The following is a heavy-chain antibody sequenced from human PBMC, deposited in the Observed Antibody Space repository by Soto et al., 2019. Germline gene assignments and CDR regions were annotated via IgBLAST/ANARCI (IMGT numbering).Heavy chain of an antibody. D-gene: IGHD6-6*01. V-gene: IGHV3-30-3*01. CDR1: GFTFSSYA. Sequence: QVQLVESGGGVVQPGRSLRLSCAASGFTFSSYAMHWVRQAPGKGLEWVAVISYDGSNKYYADSVKGRFTISRDNSKNTLYLQMNSLRAEDTAVYYCERDHLVLSSFPSYYYYGMDVWGQGTTVTVSS. CDR2: ISYDGSNK. J-gene: IGHJ6*02. CDR3: ERDHLVLSSFPSYYYYGMDV.